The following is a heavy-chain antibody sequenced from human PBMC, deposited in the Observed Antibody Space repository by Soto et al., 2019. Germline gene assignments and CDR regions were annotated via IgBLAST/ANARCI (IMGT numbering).Heavy chain of an antibody. CDR1: GGTFSSYA. CDR3: ARSRLYGSGSSPFDY. Sequence: SVKVSCKASGGTFSSYAISWVRQAPGQGLEWMGGIIPIFGTANYAQKFQGRVTITADESTSTAYMELSSLRSEDTAVYYCARSRLYGSGSSPFDYWGQGTLVTVSS. J-gene: IGHJ4*02. CDR2: IIPIFGTA. V-gene: IGHV1-69*13. D-gene: IGHD3-10*01.